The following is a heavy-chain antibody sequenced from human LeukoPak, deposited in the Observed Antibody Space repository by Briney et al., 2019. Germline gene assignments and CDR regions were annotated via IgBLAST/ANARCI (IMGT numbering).Heavy chain of an antibody. Sequence: GGSLRLSCVVSGFPFSSYAMSWVRQAPGKGLEWVSGISGSGDDTYYAASVKGRFTISRDNSKNTLYLQMNSLRAEDTAVYYCAKDQRITIFGVASYWGQGTLVTVSS. D-gene: IGHD3-3*01. CDR3: AKDQRITIFGVASY. V-gene: IGHV3-23*01. CDR1: GFPFSSYA. CDR2: ISGSGDDT. J-gene: IGHJ4*02.